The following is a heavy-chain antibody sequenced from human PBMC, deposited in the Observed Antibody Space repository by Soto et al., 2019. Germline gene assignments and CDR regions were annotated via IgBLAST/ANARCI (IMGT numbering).Heavy chain of an antibody. CDR2: INAGNGNT. CDR1: GYTFTSYA. D-gene: IGHD3-3*01. CDR3: ARSPAYYDFWSGYYYFDY. Sequence: QVQLVQSGAEVKKPGASVKVSCKASGYTFTSYAMHWVRQAPGQRLEWMGWINAGNGNTKYSQKFQGRVTITRDTSASTAYMELSSLRSEDTAVYYCARSPAYYDFWSGYYYFDYWGQGTLVTVSS. J-gene: IGHJ4*02. V-gene: IGHV1-3*01.